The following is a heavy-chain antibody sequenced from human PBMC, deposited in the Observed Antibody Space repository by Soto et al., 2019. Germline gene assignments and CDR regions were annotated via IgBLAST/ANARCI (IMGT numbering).Heavy chain of an antibody. D-gene: IGHD1-1*01. CDR1: GDTTSSYT. CDR2: IVTMIGKV. V-gene: IGHV1-69*02. CDR3: APRTGNWNPLAA. Sequence: QVQLLQPGAEVEKPGSSVKVSCKVSGDTTSSYTIGWVRQSPRQGLEWMGNIVTMIGKVYQAQKFQGRLTITAEKSTRKVYMEQSSLRAEDTAVYFCAPRTGNWNPLAAWSQGTRVTVSS. J-gene: IGHJ5*02.